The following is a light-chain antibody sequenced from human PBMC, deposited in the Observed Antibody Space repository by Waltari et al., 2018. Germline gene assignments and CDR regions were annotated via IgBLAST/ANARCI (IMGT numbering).Light chain of an antibody. Sequence: QSALTQPASVSGSPGPSIPISSTGTSRDVGAYNHVSWYQQYPGKAPKLMIFDVSNRPSGVSNRFSGSKSGNTASLTISGLQAEDEADYYCNSYTRANTRVFGGGTKLTVL. CDR2: DVS. V-gene: IGLV2-14*03. J-gene: IGLJ2*01. CDR3: NSYTRANTRV. CDR1: SRDVGAYNH.